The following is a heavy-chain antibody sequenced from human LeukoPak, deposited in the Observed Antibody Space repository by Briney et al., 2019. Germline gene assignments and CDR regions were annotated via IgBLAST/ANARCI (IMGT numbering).Heavy chain of an antibody. CDR3: VAGMGNY. J-gene: IGHJ4*02. V-gene: IGHV3-74*01. CDR1: GFTFSTYW. Sequence: TGGSLRLSCAASGFTFSTYWMHWVRQVPGKGLVWVSRINSDGNIITYADSVKGRFTISRDNARNMVYLQMNSLRAEDTAVYYCVAGMGNYWGQGTLVPV. CDR2: INSDGNII. D-gene: IGHD6-13*01.